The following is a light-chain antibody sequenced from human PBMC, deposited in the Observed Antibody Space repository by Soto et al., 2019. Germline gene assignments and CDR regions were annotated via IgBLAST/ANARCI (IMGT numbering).Light chain of an antibody. J-gene: IGLJ1*01. CDR3: AAWDDSLSYV. Sequence: QSVLTQPPSASGTPGQTVTISCSGSSSNIGSNTVTWYQQLPGTAPKLLIYSNNQRPSGVPDRFSGSKSGTSASLAISGLQSEDEADYYCAAWDDSLSYVFGTATKLTVL. V-gene: IGLV1-44*01. CDR2: SNN. CDR1: SSNIGSNT.